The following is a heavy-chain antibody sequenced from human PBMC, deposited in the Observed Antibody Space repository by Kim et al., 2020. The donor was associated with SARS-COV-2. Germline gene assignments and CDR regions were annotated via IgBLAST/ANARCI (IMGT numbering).Heavy chain of an antibody. CDR2: IKQDGSEK. CDR3: ARDPSRSYYYDSSGTNSDY. D-gene: IGHD3-22*01. Sequence: GGSLRLSCAASGFTFSSYWMSWVRQAPGKGLEWVANIKQDGSEKYYVDSVKGRFTISRDNAKNSLYLQMNSLRAEDTAVYYCARDPSRSYYYDSSGTNSDYWGQGTLVTVSS. CDR1: GFTFSSYW. V-gene: IGHV3-7*03. J-gene: IGHJ4*02.